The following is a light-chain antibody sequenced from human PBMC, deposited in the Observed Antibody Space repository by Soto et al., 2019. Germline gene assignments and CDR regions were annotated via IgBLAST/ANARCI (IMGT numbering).Light chain of an antibody. V-gene: IGKV3-11*01. CDR1: QSVSSF. CDR3: QQRSNWPPVYA. J-gene: IGKJ2*01. CDR2: AAS. Sequence: EIVLTQSPATLSLSPGERATLSCRASQSVSSFLAWYQRKPGQAPRLLIYAASNRATGTPARFSGSGSGTDFSLPISSLEPEDFAVYYWQQRSNWPPVYAFGQGTKLEIK.